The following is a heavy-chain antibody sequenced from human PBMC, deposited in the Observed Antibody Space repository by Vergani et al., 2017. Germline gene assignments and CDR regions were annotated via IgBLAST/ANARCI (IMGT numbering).Heavy chain of an antibody. D-gene: IGHD3-3*01. Sequence: QVQLQESGPGLVKPSETLSLTCAVSGYSISSGYYWGWIRQPPGKGLEWIGSIYHSGSTYYNPSLKSRVTISVATSKNQFSLKLSSVTAADTAVYYCARHPTIFGVVIRYWGQGTLVTVSS. CDR3: ARHPTIFGVVIRY. J-gene: IGHJ4*02. CDR2: IYHSGST. CDR1: GYSISSGYY. V-gene: IGHV4-38-2*01.